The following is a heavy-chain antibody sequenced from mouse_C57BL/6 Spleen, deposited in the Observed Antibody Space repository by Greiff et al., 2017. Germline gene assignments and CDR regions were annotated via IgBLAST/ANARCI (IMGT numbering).Heavy chain of an antibody. J-gene: IGHJ1*03. CDR2: IDPSDSET. CDR3: ARGDAPRYFDV. CDR1: GYTFTSYW. V-gene: IGHV1-52*01. Sequence: QVQLQQPGAELVRPGSSVKLSCKASGYTFTSYWMHWVKQRPIQGLEWIGNIDPSDSETHYNQKFKDKATLTVDKSSSTAYMQLSSLTSEDSAVYYCARGDAPRYFDVWGTGTTVTVSS.